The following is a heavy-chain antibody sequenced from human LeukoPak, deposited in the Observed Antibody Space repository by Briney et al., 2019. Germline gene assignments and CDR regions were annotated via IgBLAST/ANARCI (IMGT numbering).Heavy chain of an antibody. Sequence: PGGSLRLSCAASGFTVSSNYMSWVRQAPGKGLEWVSGISWNSGSIGYADSVKGRFTISRDNAKNSLYLQMNSLRAEDTALYYCAKSPYSSGRNGDYFDYWGQGTLVTVSS. V-gene: IGHV3-9*01. CDR2: ISWNSGSI. D-gene: IGHD6-19*01. CDR3: AKSPYSSGRNGDYFDY. CDR1: GFTVSSNY. J-gene: IGHJ4*02.